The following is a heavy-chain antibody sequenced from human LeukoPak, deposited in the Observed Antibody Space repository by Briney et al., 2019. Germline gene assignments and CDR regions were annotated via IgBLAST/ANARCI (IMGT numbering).Heavy chain of an antibody. J-gene: IGHJ3*02. Sequence: SETLSLTCTVSGDSVTSSSYSWGWIRQSPGKGLEWIGTIYYYGSTNYNPSLRSRVTLSVDTSKNQFSLNLSSVTAADTAVFYCARLSTWNDGVDAFDIWGQGTMVTVSS. V-gene: IGHV4-39*07. CDR3: ARLSTWNDGVDAFDI. CDR2: IYYYGST. CDR1: GDSVTSSSYS. D-gene: IGHD1-1*01.